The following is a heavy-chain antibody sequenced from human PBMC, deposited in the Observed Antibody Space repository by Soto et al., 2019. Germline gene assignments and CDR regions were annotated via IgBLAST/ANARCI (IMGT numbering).Heavy chain of an antibody. Sequence: PTQTLTLTCTFSGFSLSTDDVGVGWIRQPPGKALDWLAVIYWDDDKRYSPSLKSRLTITKDTSKNQVLLTMTNMDPVDTATYFCARSKYSISSFDYWGQGALVTVSS. CDR2: IYWDDDK. CDR3: ARSKYSISSFDY. J-gene: IGHJ4*02. V-gene: IGHV2-5*02. D-gene: IGHD6-6*01. CDR1: GFSLSTDDVG.